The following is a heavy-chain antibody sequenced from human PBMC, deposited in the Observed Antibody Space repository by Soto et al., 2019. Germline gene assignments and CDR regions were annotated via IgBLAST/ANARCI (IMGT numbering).Heavy chain of an antibody. V-gene: IGHV3-23*01. J-gene: IGHJ4*02. CDR1: GFTFSSYA. Sequence: EVQLLESGGGLVQPGGSLRLSCAASGFTFSSYAMSWVRQAPGKGLEWVSAISGSGGSTYYADSVKGRFTISRDNSKNTLYLQMNSLRAEDTAVYYCVIMTNDDFWSGYNYWGQGTLVTVSS. CDR3: VIMTNDDFWSGYNY. CDR2: ISGSGGST. D-gene: IGHD3-3*01.